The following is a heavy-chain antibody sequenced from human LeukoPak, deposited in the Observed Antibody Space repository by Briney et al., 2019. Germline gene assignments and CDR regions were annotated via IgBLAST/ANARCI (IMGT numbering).Heavy chain of an antibody. Sequence: PSETLSLTCTVSGGSISSGSYYWSWIRQPAGKGLEWIGRTYTSGSTNYNPSLKSRVTISVDTSKNQFSLKLSSVTAADTAVYYCAVPHSSGWYHWGQGTLVTVSS. CDR3: AVPHSSGWYH. CDR1: GGSISSGSYY. CDR2: TYTSGST. V-gene: IGHV4-61*02. D-gene: IGHD6-19*01. J-gene: IGHJ5*02.